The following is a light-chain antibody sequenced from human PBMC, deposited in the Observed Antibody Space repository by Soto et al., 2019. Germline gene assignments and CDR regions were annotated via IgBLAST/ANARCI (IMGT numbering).Light chain of an antibody. V-gene: IGKV4-1*01. J-gene: IGKJ3*01. CDR1: QSVLYSSNSKNY. Sequence: DIVMTQSPDSLSVSLGERATINCKSGQSVLYSSNSKNYLAWYQQRPGQSPKLLIYWASTRASGVPDRFSGSGSGTEFTLTISNQQAEDVAVYYCQQYHSPPFTFGPGTKVDFK. CDR2: WAS. CDR3: QQYHSPPFT.